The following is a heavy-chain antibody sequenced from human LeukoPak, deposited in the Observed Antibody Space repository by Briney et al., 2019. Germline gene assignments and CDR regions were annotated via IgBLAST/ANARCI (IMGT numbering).Heavy chain of an antibody. CDR1: GGPFSDYY. V-gene: IGHV3-11*06. D-gene: IGHD2-15*01. J-gene: IGHJ6*03. CDR3: AREWSDMDV. Sequence: LSLTCAVYGGPFSDYYWSWIRQAPGKGLEWVSSISSSSSYIYYADSVKGRFTISRDNAKNSLYLQMNSLRAEDTAVYYCAREWSDMDVWGKGTTVTVSS. CDR2: ISSSSSYI.